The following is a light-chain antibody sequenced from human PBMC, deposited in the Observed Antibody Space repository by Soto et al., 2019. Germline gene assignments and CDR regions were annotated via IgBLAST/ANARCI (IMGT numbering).Light chain of an antibody. CDR2: GAS. CDR3: QQFGSLSWT. J-gene: IGKJ1*01. V-gene: IGKV3-20*01. Sequence: EIVLTQSPGTLSLSPGERATLSCRASQNVDSNYLAWYQQKPGQAPRIIIFGASGRATGIADRFSGRGSGTDFTLTISRLEPEDFAVYYCQQFGSLSWTFGQGTKVEIK. CDR1: QNVDSNY.